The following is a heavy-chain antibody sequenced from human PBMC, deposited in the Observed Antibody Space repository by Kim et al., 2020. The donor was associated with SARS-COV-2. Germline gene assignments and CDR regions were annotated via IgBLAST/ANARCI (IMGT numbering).Heavy chain of an antibody. Sequence: ASVKVSCKASGYTFTTYTIHWVRQAPGQRLEWMGRITGGNGNTRYSQKFQGRVTITGDTSASTAYMELSSLTSEDTAVYYCARDGSSGKFGDYWGQGTLV. CDR3: ARDGSSGKFGDY. J-gene: IGHJ4*02. V-gene: IGHV1-3*01. CDR1: GYTFTTYT. CDR2: ITGGNGNT. D-gene: IGHD3-22*01.